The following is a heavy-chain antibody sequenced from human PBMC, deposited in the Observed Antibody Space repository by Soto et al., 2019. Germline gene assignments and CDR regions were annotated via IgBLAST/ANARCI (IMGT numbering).Heavy chain of an antibody. CDR3: TRAGSDPGNFYISNYYAMDV. CDR1: GFSVSSDY. CDR2: IYSGGDT. D-gene: IGHD3-10*01. J-gene: IGHJ6*02. V-gene: IGHV3-53*01. Sequence: LRLSCAASGFSVSSDYMSWVRQGPVNGLEWVSLIYSGGDTYYADSVKGRFTISRDISSNTIYLHMTSLRADDTAIYYCTRAGSDPGNFYISNYYAMDVWGRGTTVTVSS.